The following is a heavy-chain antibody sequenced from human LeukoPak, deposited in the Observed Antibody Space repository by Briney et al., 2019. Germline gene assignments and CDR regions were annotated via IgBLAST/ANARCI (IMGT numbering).Heavy chain of an antibody. D-gene: IGHD3-22*01. V-gene: IGHV3-66*01. CDR3: ARDTTYYYNSSGYPSEDDY. Sequence: GGSLGLSCAASGFTVSSNYMSWVRQAPGKGLEWVSVIHSGGSTYYADSVKGRFTISRDNSKNTLYLQMNSLRAEDTAVYYCARDTTYYYNSSGYPSEDDYWGQGTLVTVSS. CDR1: GFTVSSNY. J-gene: IGHJ4*02. CDR2: IHSGGST.